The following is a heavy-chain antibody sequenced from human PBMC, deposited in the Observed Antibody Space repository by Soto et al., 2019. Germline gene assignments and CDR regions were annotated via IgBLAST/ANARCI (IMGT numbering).Heavy chain of an antibody. CDR2: ISYDGSNK. J-gene: IGHJ4*02. CDR1: GFTFSSYG. CDR3: AKVRLMQRWLQLGGIDY. D-gene: IGHD5-12*01. V-gene: IGHV3-30*18. Sequence: QVQLVESGGGVVQPGRSLRLSCAASGFTFSSYGMHWVRQAPGKGLEWVAVISYDGSNKYYADSVKGRFTISRDNSKNTLYLQMNSLRAEDTAVYYCAKVRLMQRWLQLGGIDYWGQGTLVTVSS.